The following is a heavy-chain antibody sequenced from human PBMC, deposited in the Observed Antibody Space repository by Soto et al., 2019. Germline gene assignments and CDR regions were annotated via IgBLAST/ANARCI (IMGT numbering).Heavy chain of an antibody. Sequence: PGGSLRLSCAASGFTFGGYAMHWVRQPPGKGLEWVAVTSWDGNNKYYADSVKGRFTISRDNSKNTLYLQMNSLRAEDMAVYYCAKVVVPAAMVNYYYGMDVWGQGTTVTVSS. CDR3: AKVVVPAAMVNYYYGMDV. CDR1: GFTFGGYA. CDR2: TSWDGNNK. D-gene: IGHD2-2*01. J-gene: IGHJ6*02. V-gene: IGHV3-30*04.